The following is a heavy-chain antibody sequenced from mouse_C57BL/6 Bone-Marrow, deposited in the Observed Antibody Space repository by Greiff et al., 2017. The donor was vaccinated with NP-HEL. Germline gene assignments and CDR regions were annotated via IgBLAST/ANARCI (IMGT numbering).Heavy chain of an antibody. J-gene: IGHJ3*01. CDR2: ISYDGSN. CDR3: ARDRTTVGAY. CDR1: GYSITSGYY. V-gene: IGHV3-6*01. D-gene: IGHD1-1*01. Sequence: VHLVESGPGLVKPSQSLSLTCSVTGYSITSGYYWNWIRQFPGNKLEWMGYISYDGSNNYNPSLKNRISITRDTSKNQFFLKLNSVTTEDTATYYCARDRTTVGAYWGQGTLVTVSA.